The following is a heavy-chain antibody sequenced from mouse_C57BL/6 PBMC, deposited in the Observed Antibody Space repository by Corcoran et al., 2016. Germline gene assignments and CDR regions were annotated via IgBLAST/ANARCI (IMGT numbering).Heavy chain of an antibody. CDR1: GYTFTDYY. CDR3: ARGHYYGSSPYYAMDY. CDR2: INPNNGGT. Sequence: EVQLQQSGPELVKPGASVKISCKAYGYTFTDYYMNWVKQSHGKSLEWIGDINPNNGGTSYNQKFKGKATLTVDKSSSTAYMELRSLTSEDSAVYYCARGHYYGSSPYYAMDYWGQGTSVTVSS. D-gene: IGHD1-1*01. J-gene: IGHJ4*01. V-gene: IGHV1-26*01.